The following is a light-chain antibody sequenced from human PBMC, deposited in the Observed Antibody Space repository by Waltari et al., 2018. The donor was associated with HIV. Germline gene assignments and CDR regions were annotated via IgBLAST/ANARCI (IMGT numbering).Light chain of an antibody. Sequence: SPGEGATLSCRASQSVGSNLAWYQQKPGQAPRLLIDGASTRATGTPARFSGSGSGTEFTLTISSLQSEDFAVYYCQQYSNWPPGPLTFGGGTKVEIK. CDR3: QQYSNWPPGPLT. CDR2: GAS. J-gene: IGKJ4*01. CDR1: QSVGSN. V-gene: IGKV3-15*01.